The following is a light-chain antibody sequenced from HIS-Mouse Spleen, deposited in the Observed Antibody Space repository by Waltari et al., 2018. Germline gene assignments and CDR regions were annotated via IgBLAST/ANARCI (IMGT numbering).Light chain of an antibody. CDR2: RHH. J-gene: IGLJ3*02. CDR3: AAWDDSLSGPV. V-gene: IGLV1-47*01. CDR1: SSNIGSNY. Sequence: QSVLTQPPSASGTPGQRVTISCSGSSSNIGSNYVYWYQQLPGTAPNLLIYRHHRRPAGVPSRFSGSKSGTSASLAISGLRSEDEADYYCAAWDDSLSGPVFGGGSKLTVL.